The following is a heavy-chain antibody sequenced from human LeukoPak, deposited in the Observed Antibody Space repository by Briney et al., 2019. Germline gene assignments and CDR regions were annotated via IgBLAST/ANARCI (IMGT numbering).Heavy chain of an antibody. D-gene: IGHD6-6*01. CDR2: ISAYNGNT. J-gene: IGHJ3*02. V-gene: IGHV1-18*01. CDR1: GYTFTSYG. Sequence: ASVKDSCKASGYTFTSYGISWVRQAPRQGLEWMGWISAYNGNTNYAQKLQGRVTMTTDTSTSTAYMELRSLRSDDTAVYYCARGILGYNPIAARPSDAFDIWGQGTMVTVSS. CDR3: ARGILGYNPIAARPSDAFDI.